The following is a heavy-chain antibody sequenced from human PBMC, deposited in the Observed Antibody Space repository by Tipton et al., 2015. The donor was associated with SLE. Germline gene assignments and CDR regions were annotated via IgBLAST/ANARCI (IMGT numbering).Heavy chain of an antibody. Sequence: TLSLTCTVSGGSISSADYYWSWIRQPPGKGLEWIGYIYYSGSTNYNPSLKSRVTISVDTSKNQFSLKLSSVTAADTAVYYCAREGGYRWYYDSNGYDYFDYWGQGTLVTVSS. V-gene: IGHV4-61*08. D-gene: IGHD3-22*01. CDR2: IYYSGST. CDR3: AREGGYRWYYDSNGYDYFDY. J-gene: IGHJ4*02. CDR1: GGSISSADYY.